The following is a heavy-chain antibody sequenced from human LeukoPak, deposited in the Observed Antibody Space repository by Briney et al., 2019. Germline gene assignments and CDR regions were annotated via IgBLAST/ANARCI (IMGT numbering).Heavy chain of an antibody. CDR2: IIPIFGTA. V-gene: IGHV1-69*05. CDR1: GGTFSSYA. CDR3: ARKPKGYDFWSGYYDY. J-gene: IGHJ4*02. D-gene: IGHD3-3*01. Sequence: SVKVSCKASGGTFSSYAISWVRQAPGQGLEWMGGIIPIFGTANYAQKFQGRVTITTDASTSTAYMELSSLRSEDTAVYYCARKPKGYDFWSGYYDYWGQGTLVTVSS.